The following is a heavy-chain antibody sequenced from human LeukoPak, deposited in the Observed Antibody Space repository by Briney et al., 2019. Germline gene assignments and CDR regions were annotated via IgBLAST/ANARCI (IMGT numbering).Heavy chain of an antibody. CDR2: IYYSGST. J-gene: IGHJ4*02. Sequence: PSETLSLTCTVSGGSISSYYWYWIRQPPGEGPECIAYIYYSGSTNYNPSLKSRVTISIDTSKNQFSLKLNSVTAADTAIYYCARGYSTSWDDVGYIDYWGQGSLVTVSS. CDR3: ARGYSTSWDDVGYIDY. CDR1: GGSISSYY. D-gene: IGHD2-2*01. V-gene: IGHV4-59*01.